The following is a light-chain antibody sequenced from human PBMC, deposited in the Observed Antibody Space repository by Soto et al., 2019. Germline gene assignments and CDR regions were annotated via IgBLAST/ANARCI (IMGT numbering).Light chain of an antibody. CDR2: GVY. V-gene: IGKV3D-11*03. CDR1: QSVSSN. Sequence: EIVLTQSPATLSLSPGERATLSCRASQSVSSNLAWYQQKPGQAPRLLIYGVYTRAPGIPARFSGSGSGTEFTLTISRLEPEDFAVYYCQHCQPYGDSPPLTFGGGTKVDIK. J-gene: IGKJ4*01. CDR3: QHCQPYGDSPPLT.